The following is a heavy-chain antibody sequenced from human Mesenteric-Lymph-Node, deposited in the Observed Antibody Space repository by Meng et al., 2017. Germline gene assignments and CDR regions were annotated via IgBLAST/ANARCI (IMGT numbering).Heavy chain of an antibody. CDR3: ARVFGGYDVGDY. V-gene: IGHV3-7*01. D-gene: IGHD5-12*01. CDR2: IKEDGSVK. CDR1: GFTFSNYW. Sequence: GGSLRLSCAASGFTFSNYWMSWVRQAPVKGLEWVANIKEDGSVKYHADSVMGRFTISRDNAKSSVYLQMNSLRAEDTAVYYCARVFGGYDVGDYWGQGTLVTVSS. J-gene: IGHJ4*02.